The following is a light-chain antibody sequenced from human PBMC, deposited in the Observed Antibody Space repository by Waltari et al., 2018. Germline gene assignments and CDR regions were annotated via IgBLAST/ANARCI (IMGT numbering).Light chain of an antibody. CDR2: LTH. Sequence: QSVLTQPPSASGTPGQSVTISCSGSLSNIGPHYVYWYQQLPGTAPKLLFYLTHQRPSGVPDRFSASKSGTSASLAISGRRFEDEGDYYCATRDEGPTVVFGGGTKVTVL. CDR3: ATRDEGPTVV. CDR1: LSNIGPHY. J-gene: IGLJ2*01. V-gene: IGLV1-47*01.